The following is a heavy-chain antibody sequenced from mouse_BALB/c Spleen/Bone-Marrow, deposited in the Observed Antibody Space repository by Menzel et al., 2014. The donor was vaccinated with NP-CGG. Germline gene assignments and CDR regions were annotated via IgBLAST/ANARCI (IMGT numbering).Heavy chain of an antibody. CDR3: ANLGRYAMDY. J-gene: IGHJ4*01. CDR2: IYPGSGST. CDR1: GYTFTDYY. Sequence: VQLVESGPELVKPGASVKISCKASGYTFTDYYINWVKQKPGQGLEWIGWIYPGSGSTKYNEKFKGKATLTVDTSSSTAYMQLSSLPSEDTAVYFCANLGRYAMDYWGQGTSVTGSS. V-gene: IGHV1-84*02. D-gene: IGHD3-1*01.